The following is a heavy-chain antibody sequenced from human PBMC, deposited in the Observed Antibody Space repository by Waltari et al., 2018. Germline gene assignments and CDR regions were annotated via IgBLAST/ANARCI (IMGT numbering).Heavy chain of an antibody. V-gene: IGHV3-7*01. D-gene: IGHD3-9*01. Sequence: EEQVVESGGVLVQPGGSLMRSCLASGFTFRAHCVAWVRQAPGKELEWVAKIKKDGTGEMYVNSVKGRFTISKDNTKNSVFLQMNSLRAEDTAVYYCARDHWFSLDLWGQGTLVTVSS. CDR1: GFTFRAHC. CDR2: IKKDGTGE. CDR3: ARDHWFSLDL. J-gene: IGHJ4*02.